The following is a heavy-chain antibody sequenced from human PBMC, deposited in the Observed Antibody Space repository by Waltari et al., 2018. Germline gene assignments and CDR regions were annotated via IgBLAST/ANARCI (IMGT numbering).Heavy chain of an antibody. CDR3: AKDIYDSSGFDY. Sequence: EVQLVESGGGLVQPGRSLRLSCAASGFTFDHYAMHWVRQAPGKGLEWVSGISWNSGSIGYADSVKGRFTISRDNAKNSLYLQMNSLRAEDTALYYCAKDIYDSSGFDYWGQGTLVTVSS. CDR2: ISWNSGSI. V-gene: IGHV3-9*01. CDR1: GFTFDHYA. J-gene: IGHJ4*02. D-gene: IGHD3-22*01.